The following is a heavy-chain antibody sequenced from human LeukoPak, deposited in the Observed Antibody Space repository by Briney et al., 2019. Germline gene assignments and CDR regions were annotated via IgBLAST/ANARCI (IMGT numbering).Heavy chain of an antibody. CDR3: ARDGGSGYYFDY. D-gene: IGHD3-22*01. V-gene: IGHV4-59*01. CDR1: GGSISSYY. Sequence: NPSETLSLTCTVSGGSISSYYWSWIRQPPGKGLEWIGYIYYSGSTNYNPSLKSRVTISVDTSKNQFSLKLSSVTAADTAVYYCARDGGSGYYFDYWGQGTLVTVSS. CDR2: IYYSGST. J-gene: IGHJ4*02.